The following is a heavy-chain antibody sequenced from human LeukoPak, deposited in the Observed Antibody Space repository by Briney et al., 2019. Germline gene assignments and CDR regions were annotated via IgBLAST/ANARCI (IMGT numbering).Heavy chain of an antibody. CDR3: AKCGSYYYYYMDV. CDR1: GFTFTNYA. V-gene: IGHV3-23*01. D-gene: IGHD2-15*01. Sequence: GGSLRLSCAASGFTFTNYAMSWVRQVLGKGLEWVSTISGSGGSTYYADSVKGRFTISRDNSKNTLYLQMNSLRAEDTAVYYCAKCGSYYYYYMDVWGKGTTVTVSS. J-gene: IGHJ6*03. CDR2: ISGSGGST.